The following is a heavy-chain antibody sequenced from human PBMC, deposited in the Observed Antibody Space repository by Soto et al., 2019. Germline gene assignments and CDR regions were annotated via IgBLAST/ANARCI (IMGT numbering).Heavy chain of an antibody. CDR2: VSPDSGNT. CDR1: GYTFTDYD. CDR3: ARSIAAAVDFDY. J-gene: IGHJ4*02. Sequence: ASVKVSCKTSGYTFTDYDINWVRQAPGQGLEWMGWVSPDSGNTGYAQQFQGRVTMTSDTSTSTVYMELRSLRSEDTAVYFCARSIAAAVDFDYWGQGTLVTVSS. D-gene: IGHD6-13*01. V-gene: IGHV1-8*01.